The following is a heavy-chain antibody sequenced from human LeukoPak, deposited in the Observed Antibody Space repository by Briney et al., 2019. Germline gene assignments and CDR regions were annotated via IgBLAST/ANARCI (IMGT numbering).Heavy chain of an antibody. J-gene: IGHJ4*02. V-gene: IGHV4-30-2*01. CDR3: ARVHGLRTNHYFDY. CDR1: GGSISSGGYS. Sequence: SQTLSLTCAVSGGSISSGGYSWSWIRQPPGKGLEWIGYIYHSGSTYYNPSLKSRVTISVDRSKNQFSLKLSSVTAADTAVYYCARVHGLRTNHYFDYWGQGTLVTVSS. CDR2: IYHSGST. D-gene: IGHD1-14*01.